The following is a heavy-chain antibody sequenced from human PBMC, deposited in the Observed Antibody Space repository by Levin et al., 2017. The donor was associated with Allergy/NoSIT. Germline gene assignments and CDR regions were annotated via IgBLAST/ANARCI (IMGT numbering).Heavy chain of an antibody. CDR1: GFTFSDYT. V-gene: IGHV3-23*01. D-gene: IGHD1-26*01. CDR2: ISGRSDKI. CDR3: ASVTHPACGWGPSDF. J-gene: IGHJ3*01. Sequence: GGSLRLSCAASGFTFSDYTMNWIRQTPGKGLAWLSSISGRSDKIYYADSVKGRFTISRDNSKNTLFLQMNSLTADDTAVYYCASVTHPACGWGPSDFWGQGTMVTVSS.